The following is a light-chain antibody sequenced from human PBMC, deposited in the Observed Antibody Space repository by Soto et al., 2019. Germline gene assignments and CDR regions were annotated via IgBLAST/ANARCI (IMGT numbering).Light chain of an antibody. CDR2: DVI. CDR3: SSYTSSSSYV. Sequence: QSALTQPASVSDSPGQSITIYCIGTSSDIGAFNHVSWHQQHPGKAPKLIIYDVINRPSGVSNRFSGSKTGNTASLIISGLQAEDEADYYCSSYTSSSSYVFGSGTKLTVL. J-gene: IGLJ1*01. V-gene: IGLV2-14*03. CDR1: SSDIGAFNH.